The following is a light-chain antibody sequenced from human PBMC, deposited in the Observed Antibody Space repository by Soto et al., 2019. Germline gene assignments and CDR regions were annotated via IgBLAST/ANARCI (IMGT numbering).Light chain of an antibody. Sequence: QSVLTQPASVSGSPRQSITISCTGTNSDVGSYNLVSWFQQHPGKAPKVVIYEVTKRPSGVSDRFSGFKSGNTASLTISGLQAEDEADYYCAAWDDSLNGYVFGTGTKVTVL. CDR3: AAWDDSLNGYV. J-gene: IGLJ1*01. V-gene: IGLV2-23*02. CDR2: EVT. CDR1: NSDVGSYNL.